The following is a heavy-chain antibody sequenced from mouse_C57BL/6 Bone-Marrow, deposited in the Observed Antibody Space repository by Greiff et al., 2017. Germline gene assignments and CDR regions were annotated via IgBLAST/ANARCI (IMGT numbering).Heavy chain of an antibody. J-gene: IGHJ3*01. V-gene: IGHV1-64*01. CDR1: GYTFTSYW. D-gene: IGHD2-2*01. CDR3: ARWLRFAY. Sequence: QVQLQQPGAELVKPGASVKLSCKASGYTFTSYWMYWVQQSPGQGLEWIGMIHPNSGSTNYNEKFKSKSTLTVDKSSSTDYMQLSSLTSEDAAVYYCARWLRFAYWGQGTLVTVSA. CDR2: IHPNSGST.